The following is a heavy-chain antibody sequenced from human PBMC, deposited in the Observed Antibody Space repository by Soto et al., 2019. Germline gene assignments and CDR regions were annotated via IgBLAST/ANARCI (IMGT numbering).Heavy chain of an antibody. Sequence: GGSLRLSCAASGFTFSTYGMHWVRQAPGKGLEWVAIITSDGSHKYYVDFVKGRFTISRDNSKNTLYLQMNSLTSEDTAVYYCAKGGDINVWGQGSKVTVSS. CDR1: GFTFSTYG. D-gene: IGHD2-15*01. CDR2: ITSDGSHK. CDR3: AKGGDINV. V-gene: IGHV3-30*18. J-gene: IGHJ6*02.